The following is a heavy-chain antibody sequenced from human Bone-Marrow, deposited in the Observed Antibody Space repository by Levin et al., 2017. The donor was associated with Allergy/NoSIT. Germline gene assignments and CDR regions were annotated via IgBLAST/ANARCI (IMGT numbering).Heavy chain of an antibody. CDR1: GFSLSTSGMC. CDR2: IDWDDDK. J-gene: IGHJ3*02. CDR3: ARTAQDLRLAAFDM. D-gene: IGHD5-12*01. V-gene: IGHV2-70*11. Sequence: SQTLSLTCTFSGFSLSTSGMCVSWIRQPPGKALEWLARIDWDDDKYYSTSLKTRLTISKDTSKNQVVLTMTNMDPVDTATYYCARTAQDLRLAAFDMWGQGTMVTVSS.